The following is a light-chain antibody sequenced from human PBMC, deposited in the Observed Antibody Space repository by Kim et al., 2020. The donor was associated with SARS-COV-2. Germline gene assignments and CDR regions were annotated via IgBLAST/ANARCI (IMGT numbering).Light chain of an antibody. CDR1: QSVSSY. CDR3: QQRSNWPLLT. V-gene: IGKV3-11*01. J-gene: IGKJ4*01. CDR2: DAS. Sequence: EIVLTQSPATLSLSPGERATLSCRASQSVSSYLAWYQQKPGQAPRLLIHDASNRATGIPARFSGSGSGTDFTLTISSLEPEDFAVYYCQQRSNWPLLTFGGGTKLEI.